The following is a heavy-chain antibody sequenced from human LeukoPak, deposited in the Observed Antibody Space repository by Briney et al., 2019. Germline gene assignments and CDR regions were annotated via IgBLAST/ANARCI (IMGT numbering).Heavy chain of an antibody. D-gene: IGHD2-2*01. CDR3: AKGRYCSSTSCYLFDY. CDR2: IWYDGSNK. J-gene: IGHJ4*02. Sequence: GGSLRLSCAASGFTFSSYGMHWVRQAPGKGLEWVAVIWYDGSNKYYADSVKGRFTISRDNSKNTLYLQMNSLRAEDTAVYYSAKGRYCSSTSCYLFDYWGQGTLVTVSS. V-gene: IGHV3-33*06. CDR1: GFTFSSYG.